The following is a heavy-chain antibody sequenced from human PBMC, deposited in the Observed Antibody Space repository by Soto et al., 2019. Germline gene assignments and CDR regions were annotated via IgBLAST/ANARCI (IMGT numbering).Heavy chain of an antibody. V-gene: IGHV5-10-1*01. Sequence: PGESLKISCKGSGYSFTSYWISWVRQMPGKGLEWMGRIDPSDSYTNYSPSFQGHVTISADKSISTAYLQWSSLKASDTAMYYCATQPYRSSTSCYIDYYYGMDVWGQGTTVTVSS. D-gene: IGHD2-2*02. CDR2: IDPSDSYT. J-gene: IGHJ6*02. CDR1: GYSFTSYW. CDR3: ATQPYRSSTSCYIDYYYGMDV.